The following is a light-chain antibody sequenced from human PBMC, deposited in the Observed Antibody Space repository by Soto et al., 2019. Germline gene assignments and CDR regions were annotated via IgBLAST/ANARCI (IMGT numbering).Light chain of an antibody. CDR1: QSISNY. CDR2: AAF. J-gene: IGKJ1*01. CDR3: QQSYSTPT. Sequence: DIQMTQSPSSLSASVGDRVTITCRASQSISNYLSWYQQKPGKVPNLLIYAAFSLQSGVPSRFSGSGSGTDFTLTISSLQPEEFATYYCQQSYSTPTFGQGTKVDIK. V-gene: IGKV1-39*01.